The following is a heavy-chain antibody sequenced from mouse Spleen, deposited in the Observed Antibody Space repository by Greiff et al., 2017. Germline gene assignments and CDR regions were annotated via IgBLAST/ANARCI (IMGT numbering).Heavy chain of an antibody. D-gene: IGHD4-1*01. Sequence: EVQRVESGGGLVKPGGSLKLSCAASGFTFSSYAMSWVRQTPEKRLEWVATISSGGSYTYYPDSVKGRFTISRDNAKNTLYLQMSSLRSEDTAMYYCARSWDYAMDYWGQGTSVTVSS. J-gene: IGHJ4*01. CDR3: ARSWDYAMDY. CDR2: ISSGGSYT. V-gene: IGHV5-9-3*01. CDR1: GFTFSSYA.